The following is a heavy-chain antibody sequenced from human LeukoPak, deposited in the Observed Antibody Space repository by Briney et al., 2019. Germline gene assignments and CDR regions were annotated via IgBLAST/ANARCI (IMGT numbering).Heavy chain of an antibody. J-gene: IGHJ4*02. D-gene: IGHD3-22*01. CDR3: ARDHTSEKPSYYYDSSGYYFDY. V-gene: IGHV4-4*07. Sequence: SETLSLTCTVSGGSISSYYWSWIRQPAGKGLEWIGRIYTSGSTNYNPSLKSRVTMSVDTSKNQFSLKLSSVTAADTAVYYCARDHTSEKPSYYYDSSGYYFDYWGQGTLVTVSS. CDR1: GGSISSYY. CDR2: IYTSGST.